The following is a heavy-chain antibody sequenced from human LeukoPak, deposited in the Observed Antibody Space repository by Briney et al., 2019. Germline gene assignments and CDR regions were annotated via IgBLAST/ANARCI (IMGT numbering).Heavy chain of an antibody. J-gene: IGHJ5*02. CDR1: GDSISGSNYH. Sequence: SETLSLTCTVSGDSISGSNYHWGWIRQPPGMGLEWLGNVHRSGRAYYNESLRGRTTISVDTSENQFSLRLASMTTADTAVYYCAREPDAWGQGILVTVSS. CDR3: AREPDA. V-gene: IGHV4-39*07. CDR2: VHRSGRA.